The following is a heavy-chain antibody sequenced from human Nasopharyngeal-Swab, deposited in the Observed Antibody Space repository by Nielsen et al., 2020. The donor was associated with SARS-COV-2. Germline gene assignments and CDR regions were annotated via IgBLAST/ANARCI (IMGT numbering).Heavy chain of an antibody. J-gene: IGHJ4*02. CDR3: ARGRRDIVVVVAAKTCYFDY. Sequence: WIRQPPGKGLEWIGEIYHSGSTNYNPSLKSRVTISVDKSKNQFSLKLSSVTAADTAVYYCARGRRDIVVVVAAKTCYFDYWGQGTLVTVSS. V-gene: IGHV4-4*02. CDR2: IYHSGST. D-gene: IGHD2-15*01.